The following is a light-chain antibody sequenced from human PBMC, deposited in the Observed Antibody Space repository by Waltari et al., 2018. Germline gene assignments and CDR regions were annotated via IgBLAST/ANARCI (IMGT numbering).Light chain of an antibody. CDR1: QNISTY. J-gene: IGKJ2*01. CDR2: AAS. Sequence: DIQMTQSPSSLSASVGDRVTIPCRASQNISTYLNWYQQKPGKAPNVLIYAASSLQSGVPLRFSGSGSGTHFTLTINSLQPEDFATYYCQQSYTTPRTFGQGTNLQIK. CDR3: QQSYTTPRT. V-gene: IGKV1-39*01.